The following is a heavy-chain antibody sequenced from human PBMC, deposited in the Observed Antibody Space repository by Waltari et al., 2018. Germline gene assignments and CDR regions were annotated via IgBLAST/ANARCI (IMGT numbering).Heavy chain of an antibody. J-gene: IGHJ4*02. Sequence: VRQATGQGLEWMGWMNPNSGNTGYAQKFQGRVTMTRNTSISTAYMELSSLRSEDTAVYYCARTPTARGSYWRGGVYWGQGTLVTVSS. V-gene: IGHV1-8*01. CDR3: ARTPTARGSYWRGGVY. D-gene: IGHD1-26*01. CDR2: MNPNSGNT.